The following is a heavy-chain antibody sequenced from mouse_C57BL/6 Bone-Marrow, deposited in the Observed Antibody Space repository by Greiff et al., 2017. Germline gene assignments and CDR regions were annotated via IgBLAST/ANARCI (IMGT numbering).Heavy chain of an antibody. CDR3: ARFIKGLYWYFDV. Sequence: VKLQESGAELVRPGTSVKMSCKASGYTFTNYWIGWAKQRPGHGLEWIGDIYPGGGYTNYNEKFKGKATLTADKSSSTAYMQFSSLTSEDSAIYYCARFIKGLYWYFDVWGTGTTVTVSS. CDR2: IYPGGGYT. J-gene: IGHJ1*03. D-gene: IGHD1-1*01. V-gene: IGHV1-63*01. CDR1: GYTFTNYW.